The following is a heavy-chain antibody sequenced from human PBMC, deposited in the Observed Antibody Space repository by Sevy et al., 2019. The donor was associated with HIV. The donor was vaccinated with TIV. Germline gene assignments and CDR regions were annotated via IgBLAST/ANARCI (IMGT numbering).Heavy chain of an antibody. J-gene: IGHJ4*02. D-gene: IGHD1-26*01. CDR2: IIPIFGTA. V-gene: IGHV1-69*06. CDR1: GGTFSSYA. Sequence: ASVKVSCKASGGTFSSYAISWVRQAPGQGLEWMGGIIPIFGTANYAQKFQGRVTITADKSTSTAYMELGSLRFEDTAVYYCAGDRGSGSYWGGFDYWGQGTLVTVSS. CDR3: AGDRGSGSYWGGFDY.